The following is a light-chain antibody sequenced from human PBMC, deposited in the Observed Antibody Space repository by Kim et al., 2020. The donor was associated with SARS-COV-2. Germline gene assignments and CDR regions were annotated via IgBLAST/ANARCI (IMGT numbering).Light chain of an antibody. CDR1: QSVSSNY. CDR3: QQYCDSPYT. V-gene: IGKV3-20*01. CDR2: GAS. J-gene: IGKJ2*01. Sequence: EIVLTQSPGTLSLSPGERATLSCRASQSVSSNYLSWYQQQPGQAPRLLIYGASSRATGIPDRFSGGGSGTDFTLTISRLEAEDFAVYYCQQYCDSPYTFGQGTELEI.